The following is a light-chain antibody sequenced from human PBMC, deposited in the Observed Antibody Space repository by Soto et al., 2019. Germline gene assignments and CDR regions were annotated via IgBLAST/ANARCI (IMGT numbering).Light chain of an antibody. V-gene: IGKV1-39*01. CDR2: AAS. CDR1: KSSSIY. CDR3: QQFNDYPIT. Sequence: DIQMTQSPSYMSPSVEDRVTITCRASKSSSIYLNWYQQKPGQAPKLLIYAASSLQSGVPSRFSGSGSGTDFTLTISSLQPEDFATYYCQQFNDYPITFGQGTRLEIK. J-gene: IGKJ5*01.